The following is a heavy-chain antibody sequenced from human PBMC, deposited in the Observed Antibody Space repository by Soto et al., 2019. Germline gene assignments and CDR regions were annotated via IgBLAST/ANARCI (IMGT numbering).Heavy chain of an antibody. CDR3: ARLRIATNNYKWFDP. Sequence: PSETLSLTCSVSGAALNSGNYYWSWIRQVPGKGLEWIGHIYVTGAVDYNPSLRDRITISQDTSERQFSLNLRLVTAADTAVYYCARLRIATNNYKWFDPWGEGTLVTASP. V-gene: IGHV4-31*03. CDR2: IYVTGAV. D-gene: IGHD2-21*01. J-gene: IGHJ5*02. CDR1: GAALNSGNYY.